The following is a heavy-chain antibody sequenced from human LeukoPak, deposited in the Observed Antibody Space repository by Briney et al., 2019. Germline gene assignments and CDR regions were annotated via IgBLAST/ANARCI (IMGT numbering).Heavy chain of an antibody. D-gene: IGHD2-2*01. CDR2: INAGNGNT. CDR1: GGTFSSYA. V-gene: IGHV1-3*01. CDR3: ASRVVVVPAAPPEQFDY. J-gene: IGHJ4*02. Sequence: ASVKVSCKASGGTFSSYAMHWVRQAPGQRLEWMGWINAGNGNTKYSQKFQGRVTITRDTSASTAYMELSSLRSEDTAVYYCASRVVVVPAAPPEQFDYWGQGTLVTVSS.